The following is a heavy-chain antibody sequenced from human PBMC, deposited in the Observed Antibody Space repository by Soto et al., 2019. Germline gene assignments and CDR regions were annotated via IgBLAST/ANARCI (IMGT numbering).Heavy chain of an antibody. V-gene: IGHV4-31*03. CDR3: AKCPGLLWFGELPYWFDP. CDR2: IYYSGST. Sequence: SETLSLTCTVSGGTISSGGYYWSWNSKHPGKGLEWIGYIYYSGSTYYNPSLKSRVTISVDTSKNQFSLKLSSVTAADTAVYYCAKCPGLLWFGELPYWFDPWGQGTLVTVSS. CDR1: GGTISSGGYY. D-gene: IGHD3-10*01. J-gene: IGHJ5*02.